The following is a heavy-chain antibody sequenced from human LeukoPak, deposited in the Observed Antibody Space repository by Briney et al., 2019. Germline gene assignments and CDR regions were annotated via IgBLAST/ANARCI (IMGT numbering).Heavy chain of an antibody. CDR2: VSNSGST. CDR3: ASRAYYDSSGLDY. CDR1: GGSIRNYY. J-gene: IGHJ4*02. D-gene: IGHD3-22*01. V-gene: IGHV4-59*08. Sequence: PSETLSLTCSVSGGSIRNYYWTWIRQPPRKGLEWIGHVSNSGSTKYNPSLKSRVTISIDTSKKHFSLKLSSVTAADTAVYYCASRAYYDSSGLDYWGQGILVTVSS.